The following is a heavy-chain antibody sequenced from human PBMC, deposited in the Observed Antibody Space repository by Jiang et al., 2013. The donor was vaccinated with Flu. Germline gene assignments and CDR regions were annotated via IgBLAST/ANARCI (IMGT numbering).Heavy chain of an antibody. Sequence: SGAEVKKPGSSVKVSCKASGGAFSSYAISWVRQAPGQGLEWMGGIIPIFDTTKYAQKFQGRVTITVDKSTSTAYMELSSLRSEDTAVYYCAKDRTGYSYGLFDYVGAGNLVHRL. CDR1: GGAFSSYA. V-gene: IGHV1-69*06. D-gene: IGHD5-18*01. CDR3: AKDRTGYSYGLFDY. J-gene: IGHJ4*02. CDR2: IIPIFDTT.